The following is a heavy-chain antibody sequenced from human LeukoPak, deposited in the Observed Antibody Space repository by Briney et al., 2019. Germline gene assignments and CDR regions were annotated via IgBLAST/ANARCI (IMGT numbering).Heavy chain of an antibody. CDR2: IVHSGST. J-gene: IGHJ5*02. CDR3: ARYCSTATCYDGAFDP. V-gene: IGHV4-59*13. Sequence: SETLSLTCSVSGGSIRSYYWSWIRQPPGKGPEWIGYIVHSGSTSSGNTPSTGYNPSFKSRISISIDTSKNQFSLRLTAVTAADTAVYYCARYCSTATCYDGAFDPWGQGTLVTVSS. CDR1: GGSIRSYY. D-gene: IGHD2-2*01.